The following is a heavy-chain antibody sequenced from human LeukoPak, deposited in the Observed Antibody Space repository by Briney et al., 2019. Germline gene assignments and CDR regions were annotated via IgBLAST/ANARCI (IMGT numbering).Heavy chain of an antibody. CDR1: GGSISSSSYY. V-gene: IGHV4-39*01. CDR2: IYYSGST. J-gene: IGHJ6*02. D-gene: IGHD5-18*01. CDR3: ARQYSYGLKYYYYGMDV. Sequence: PSETLSLTCTVSGGSISSSSYYWGWIRQPPGKGLEWIGSIYYSGSTYYNPSLKSRVTISVDTSKSQFSLKLSSVTAADTAVYYCARQYSYGLKYYYYGMDVWGQGTTVTVSS.